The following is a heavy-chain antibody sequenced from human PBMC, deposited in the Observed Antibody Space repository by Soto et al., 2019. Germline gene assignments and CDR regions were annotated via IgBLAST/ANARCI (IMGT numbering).Heavy chain of an antibody. D-gene: IGHD5-12*01. Sequence: SGPTLVNPTQTLTLTCTFSGFSLSTTGVSVGWLRQPPGKALEWLALIYWDDDKRYSPSLRSRLTITKDTSKNQVVLTMTNMDPMDTATYFCAHSQRGPRDFWGPGILVTVSS. V-gene: IGHV2-5*02. CDR2: IYWDDDK. CDR3: AHSQRGPRDF. J-gene: IGHJ4*02. CDR1: GFSLSTTGVS.